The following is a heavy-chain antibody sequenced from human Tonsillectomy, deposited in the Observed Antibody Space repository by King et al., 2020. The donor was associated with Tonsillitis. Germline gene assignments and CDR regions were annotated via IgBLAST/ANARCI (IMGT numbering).Heavy chain of an antibody. CDR1: GYSFTSYW. CDR2: IDPSDSYT. J-gene: IGHJ4*02. V-gene: IGHV5-10-1*03. Sequence: QLVQSGAEVKKPGESLRISCKGSGYSFTSYWISWVRQMPGKGLEWMGRIDPSDSYTNYSPSFQGHVTISADKSISTAYLQWSSLKASDTAMYYCARRGNYYDSSDDTDYWGQGTLVTVSS. CDR3: ARRGNYYDSSDDTDY. D-gene: IGHD3-22*01.